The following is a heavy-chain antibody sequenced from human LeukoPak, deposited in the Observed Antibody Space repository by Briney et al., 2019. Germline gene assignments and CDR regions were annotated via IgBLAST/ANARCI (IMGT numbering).Heavy chain of an antibody. CDR3: VRDLYRIVVVPHYFDY. CDR1: GFTFSSYE. V-gene: IGHV3-48*03. D-gene: IGHD3-22*01. CDR2: ISSSGSTI. J-gene: IGHJ4*02. Sequence: GGSLRLSCAASGFTFSSYEMNWVRQAPGKGLEWVSYISSSGSTIYYADSVKGRFTISRDNAKNSLYLQMNSLRAEDTAVYYCVRDLYRIVVVPHYFDYWGQGTLVTVSS.